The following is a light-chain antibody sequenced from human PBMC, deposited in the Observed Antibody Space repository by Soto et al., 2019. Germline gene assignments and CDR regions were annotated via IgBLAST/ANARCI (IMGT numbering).Light chain of an antibody. Sequence: EIVLTQSPGTLSLSPGERATHSCRASQSVSSYYLAWYQQKPGQAPRLLIYGASSRATGIPDRFRGSGSGTDFTLTISRLEPEDFAVYYCQQYTSSSRTFGPGTKVEIK. J-gene: IGKJ1*01. V-gene: IGKV3-20*01. CDR3: QQYTSSSRT. CDR1: QSVSSYY. CDR2: GAS.